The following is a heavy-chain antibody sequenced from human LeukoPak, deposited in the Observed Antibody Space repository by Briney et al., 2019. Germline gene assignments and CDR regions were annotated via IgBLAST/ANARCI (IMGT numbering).Heavy chain of an antibody. Sequence: GGSLRLSRAASGFTFSSYSMNWVRQAPGKGLEWVSSISSSSSYIYYADSVKGRFTISRDNAKNSLYLQMNSLRAEDTAVYYCARDRRITGTDNWFDPWGQGTLVTVSS. CDR3: ARDRRITGTDNWFDP. V-gene: IGHV3-21*01. D-gene: IGHD1/OR15-1a*01. J-gene: IGHJ5*02. CDR2: ISSSSSYI. CDR1: GFTFSSYS.